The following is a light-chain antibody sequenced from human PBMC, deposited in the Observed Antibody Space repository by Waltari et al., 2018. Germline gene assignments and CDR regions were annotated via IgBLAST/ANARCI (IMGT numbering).Light chain of an antibody. Sequence: DIVMTQSPDSLAVSLGERATINCKSSQSVLYRSNNKNYFAWYQQKPGQPPKLLIYWACTREIGAPDRCSGSGSGTDFTLTISSLQAEDVAVYYCQQYYETPYTFGQGTKLEIK. J-gene: IGKJ2*01. V-gene: IGKV4-1*01. CDR1: QSVLYRSNNKNY. CDR2: WAC. CDR3: QQYYETPYT.